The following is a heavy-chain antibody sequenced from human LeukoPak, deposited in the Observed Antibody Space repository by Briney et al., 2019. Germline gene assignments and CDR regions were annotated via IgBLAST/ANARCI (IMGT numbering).Heavy chain of an antibody. V-gene: IGHV3-23*01. D-gene: IGHD6-6*01. CDR3: AKDARRGYSSSSRNWFDP. Sequence: GGSLRLSCAASGFTFSDYYMSWVRQAPGKGLEWVSAISGSGGSTYYADSVKGRFTISRDNSKNTLYLQMNSLRAEDTAVYYCAKDARRGYSSSSRNWFDPWGQGTLVTVSS. CDR1: GFTFSDYY. CDR2: ISGSGGST. J-gene: IGHJ5*02.